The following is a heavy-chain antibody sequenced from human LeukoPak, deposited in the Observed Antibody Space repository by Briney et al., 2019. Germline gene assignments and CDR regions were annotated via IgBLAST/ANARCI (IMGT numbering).Heavy chain of an antibody. J-gene: IGHJ6*04. CDR3: ARDDCSRTSCYFGVDV. Sequence: SETLSLTCTVSGYSISSGYYWGWLRQPPGKGLEWIASIYHSGSTYYNPSLKSRVTISVDTSKNQFSLQLSSVTAADTAVYYCARDDCSRTSCYFGVDVWGKGTTVTVSS. CDR1: GYSISSGYY. V-gene: IGHV4-38-2*02. CDR2: IYHSGST. D-gene: IGHD2-2*01.